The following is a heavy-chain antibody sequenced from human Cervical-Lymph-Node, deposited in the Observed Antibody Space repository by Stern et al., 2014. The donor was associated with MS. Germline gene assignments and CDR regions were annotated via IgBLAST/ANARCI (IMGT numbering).Heavy chain of an antibody. J-gene: IGHJ4*02. CDR1: GGSISSSGFF. CDR3: ARQGGRYSPKN. D-gene: IGHD1-1*01. Sequence: LQLQESGPGLVKPSETLSLTCTVSGGSISSSGFFWGWIRQPPGKGLEWIGTISYSGSTYYNLSLNRRVTVSADPSKNQFSLKLSSVTAADTAVYYCARQGGRYSPKNWGQGTLVTVSS. V-gene: IGHV4-39*01. CDR2: ISYSGST.